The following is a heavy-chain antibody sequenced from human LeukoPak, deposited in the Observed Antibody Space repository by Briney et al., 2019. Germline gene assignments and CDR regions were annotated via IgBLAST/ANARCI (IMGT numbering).Heavy chain of an antibody. CDR3: SRQPPDYGGSDH. V-gene: IGHV3-73*01. J-gene: IGHJ4*02. CDR2: IRSKANNYGT. CDR1: GFTFSGSD. D-gene: IGHD4/OR15-4a*01. Sequence: GGSLRLSCAASGFTFSGSDMHWVRQASGKGLEWVGRIRSKANNYGTAYAASVKGRFTISRDDSKNTAYLQMNSLKTEDTAVYYCSRQPPDYGGSDHWGQGTLVTVSS.